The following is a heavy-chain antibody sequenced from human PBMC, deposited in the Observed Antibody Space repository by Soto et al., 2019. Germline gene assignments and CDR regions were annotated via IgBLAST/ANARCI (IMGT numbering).Heavy chain of an antibody. CDR1: GFTFSSYA. CDR3: AKSYSSSSEPSGYYYYGMDV. D-gene: IGHD6-6*01. Sequence: GGSLRLSCAASGFTFSSYAMSWVRQAPGKGLEWVSAISGSGGSTYYADSVKGRFTISRDNSKNTLYLQMNSLRAEDTAVYYCAKSYSSSSEPSGYYYYGMDVWGQGTTVTVSS. J-gene: IGHJ6*02. CDR2: ISGSGGST. V-gene: IGHV3-23*01.